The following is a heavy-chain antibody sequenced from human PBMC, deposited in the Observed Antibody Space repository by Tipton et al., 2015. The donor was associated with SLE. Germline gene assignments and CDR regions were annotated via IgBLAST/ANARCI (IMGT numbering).Heavy chain of an antibody. D-gene: IGHD2/OR15-2a*01. V-gene: IGHV4-59*01. Sequence: LRLSCTVSGGSINGYYWNWIRQPPGKGLEWTGYVYPTGSTNYNPSLESRVTISMDTSKNQFSLKLSSVTAADTAIYYCARGSSRNIILDSWGQGTLVTASS. CDR1: GGSINGYY. CDR3: ARGSSRNIILDS. CDR2: VYPTGST. J-gene: IGHJ4*02.